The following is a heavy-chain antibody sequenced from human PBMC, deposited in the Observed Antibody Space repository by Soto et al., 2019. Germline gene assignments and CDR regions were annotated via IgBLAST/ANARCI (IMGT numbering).Heavy chain of an antibody. CDR3: AKDRGSGWRVDAFDI. CDR2: ISYDGSNK. CDR1: GFTFSSYG. Sequence: GGSLRLSCAASGFTFSSYGMHWVRQAPGKGLEWVAVISYDGSNKYYADSVKGRFTISRDNSKNTLYLQMNSLRAEDTAVYYCAKDRGSGWRVDAFDIWGQGTMVTVSS. V-gene: IGHV3-30*18. D-gene: IGHD6-19*01. J-gene: IGHJ3*02.